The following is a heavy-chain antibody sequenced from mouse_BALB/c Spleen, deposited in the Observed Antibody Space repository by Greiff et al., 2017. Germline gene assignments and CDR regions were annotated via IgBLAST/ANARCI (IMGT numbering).Heavy chain of an antibody. V-gene: IGHV1-12*01. D-gene: IGHD2-4*01. CDR2: IYPGNGDT. CDR3: ARGDYDVGAWFAY. CDR1: GYTFTSYN. J-gene: IGHJ3*01. Sequence: QVQLQQPGAELVKPGASVKMSCKASGYTFTSYNMHWVKQTPGQGLEWIGAIYPGNGDTSYNQKFKGKATLTADKSSSTAYMQLSSLTSEDSAVYYCARGDYDVGAWFAYWGQGTLVTVSA.